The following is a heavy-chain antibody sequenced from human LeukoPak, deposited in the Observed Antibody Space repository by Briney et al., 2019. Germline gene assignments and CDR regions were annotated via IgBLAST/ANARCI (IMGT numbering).Heavy chain of an antibody. J-gene: IGHJ4*02. V-gene: IGHV3-7*03. CDR3: AKEGDY. CDR2: IKQDGSEK. Sequence: GGSLRLSCAASGFTFSSYWTSWVRQAPGKGLEWVANIKQDGSEKYYVDSVKGRFTISRDNAKNSLYLQMNSLRAEDTALYYCAKEGDYWGQGTLVTVSS. CDR1: GFTFSSYW.